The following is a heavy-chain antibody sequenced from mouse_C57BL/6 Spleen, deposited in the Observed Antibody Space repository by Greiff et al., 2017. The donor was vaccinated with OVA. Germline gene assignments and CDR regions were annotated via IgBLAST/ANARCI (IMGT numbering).Heavy chain of an antibody. CDR2: INPSSGYT. V-gene: IGHV1-7*01. J-gene: IGHJ4*01. CDR1: GYTFTSYW. CDR3: ARRFITTDYAMDY. Sequence: VKLVESGAELAKPGASVKLSCKASGYTFTSYWMHWVKQRPGQGLEWIGYINPSSGYTKYNQKFKDKATLTADKSSSTAYMQLSSLTYEDSAVYYCARRFITTDYAMDYWGQGTSVTVSS. D-gene: IGHD1-1*01.